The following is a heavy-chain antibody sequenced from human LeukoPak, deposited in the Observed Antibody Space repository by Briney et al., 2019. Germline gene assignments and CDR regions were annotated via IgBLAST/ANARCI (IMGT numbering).Heavy chain of an antibody. CDR2: ISSSGSTI. Sequence: EGSLRPSWAASGFPFSSYEMNWVRQAPGKGLGWVSYISSSGSTIYYADFVKGLFTISRDNAKNSLYLQMNSLRAEDTAVYYCARDFSYYDDSSGPAFDYWGQGTLVTVSS. D-gene: IGHD3-22*01. CDR3: ARDFSYYDDSSGPAFDY. CDR1: GFPFSSYE. J-gene: IGHJ4*02. V-gene: IGHV3-48*03.